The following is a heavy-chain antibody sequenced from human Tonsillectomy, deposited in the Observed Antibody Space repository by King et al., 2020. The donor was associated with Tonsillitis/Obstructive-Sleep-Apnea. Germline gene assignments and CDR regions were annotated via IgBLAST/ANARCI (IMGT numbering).Heavy chain of an antibody. CDR2: IDPSDSYT. CDR3: ATNGDYEGRGCYSSYDMDV. CDR1: GYSFTSYW. J-gene: IGHJ6*02. V-gene: IGHV5-10-1*03. D-gene: IGHD4-17*01. Sequence: VQLVESGAEVKKPGESLRISCKGSGYSFTSYWINWVRQMPGKGLEWMGRIDPSDSYTNYSPSFQGHVTISADKSISTTYLQWSSLKASDTAMYYCATNGDYEGRGCYSSYDMDVWGQGTTVTVSS.